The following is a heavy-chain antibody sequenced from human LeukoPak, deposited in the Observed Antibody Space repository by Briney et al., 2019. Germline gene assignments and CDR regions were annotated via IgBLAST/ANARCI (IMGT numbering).Heavy chain of an antibody. CDR2: INHSGST. Sequence: DPSETLSLTCAVYGGSFSGYYWSWIRQPPGKGLEWLGEINHSGSTNYNPSLKSRVTISVDTSKNQFSLKLSSVTAADTAVYYCARGGPTYYYDSSGYKLGYFDYWGQGTLVTVSS. V-gene: IGHV4-34*01. J-gene: IGHJ4*02. CDR3: ARGGPTYYYDSSGYKLGYFDY. CDR1: GGSFSGYY. D-gene: IGHD3-22*01.